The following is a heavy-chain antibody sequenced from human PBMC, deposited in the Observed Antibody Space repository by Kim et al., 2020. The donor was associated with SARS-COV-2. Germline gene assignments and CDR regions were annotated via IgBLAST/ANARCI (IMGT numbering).Heavy chain of an antibody. D-gene: IGHD3-16*01. Sequence: GGSLRLSCAASGFTFSSYAMHWVRQAPGKGLEWVAVISYDGSNKYYADSVKGRFTISRDNSKNTLYLQMNSLRAEDTAVYYCARDQEGEIDYWGQGTLVT. CDR1: GFTFSSYA. J-gene: IGHJ4*02. V-gene: IGHV3-30*04. CDR3: ARDQEGEIDY. CDR2: ISYDGSNK.